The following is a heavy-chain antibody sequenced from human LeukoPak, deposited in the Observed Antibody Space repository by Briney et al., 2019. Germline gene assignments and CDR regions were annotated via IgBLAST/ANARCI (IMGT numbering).Heavy chain of an antibody. V-gene: IGHV3-7*01. CDR1: GLSFSDYW. CDR2: IRPDGGEQ. Sequence: GGSLRLSCVASGLSFSDYWMNWVRQAPGKGLEWVANIRPDGGEQFYVDSVKGRFTISRDNADNSLYLQMNSLRAEDTAVYYCARDPPYYYDSSGYFGAFDIWGQGTMVTVSS. D-gene: IGHD3-22*01. J-gene: IGHJ3*02. CDR3: ARDPPYYYDSSGYFGAFDI.